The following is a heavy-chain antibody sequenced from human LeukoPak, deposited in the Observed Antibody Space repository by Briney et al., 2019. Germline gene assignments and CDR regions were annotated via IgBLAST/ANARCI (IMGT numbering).Heavy chain of an antibody. CDR2: INPNSGGT. D-gene: IGHD3-3*01. Sequence: ASVKVSCKASGYTFTGYYMHWVRQAPGRGLEWMGRINPNSGGTNYAQKFQGRVTMTRDTSISTAYMELSRLRSDDTAVYYCARVGDIYGDFWSGYNPYYFDYWGQGTLVTVSS. J-gene: IGHJ4*02. CDR1: GYTFTGYY. CDR3: ARVGDIYGDFWSGYNPYYFDY. V-gene: IGHV1-2*06.